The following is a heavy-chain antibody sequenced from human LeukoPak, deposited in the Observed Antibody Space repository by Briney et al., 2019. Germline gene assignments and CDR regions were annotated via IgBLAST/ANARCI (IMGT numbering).Heavy chain of an antibody. D-gene: IGHD5-12*01. J-gene: IGHJ4*02. CDR3: AAGGGYPQGFYYFDY. V-gene: IGHV4-39*01. CDR2: IYYSGST. Sequence: SETLSPTCTVSGGSISSSSYYWGWIRQPPGKGLEWIGSIYYSGSTYYNPSLKSRVTISVDTSKKQFSLKLSSVTAADTAVYYCAAGGGYPQGFYYFDYWGQGTLVTVSS. CDR1: GGSISSSSYY.